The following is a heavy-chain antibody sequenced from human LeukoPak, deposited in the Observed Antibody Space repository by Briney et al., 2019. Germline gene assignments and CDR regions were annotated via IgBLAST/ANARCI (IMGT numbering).Heavy chain of an antibody. V-gene: IGHV1-18*01. Sequence: ASVKVSCKASGYTFTNYGISWVRQAPGQGLEWMGWISAYNGNTNYAQKLQGRVTMTTDTSTSTAYMEVRSLRSDDTAVYYCARDPPRIVVVVAATNYYGMDVWGQGTTVTVSS. J-gene: IGHJ6*02. CDR1: GYTFTNYG. CDR2: ISAYNGNT. D-gene: IGHD2-15*01. CDR3: ARDPPRIVVVVAATNYYGMDV.